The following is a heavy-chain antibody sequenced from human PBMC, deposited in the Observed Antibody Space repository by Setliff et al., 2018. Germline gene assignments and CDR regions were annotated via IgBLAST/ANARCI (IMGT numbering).Heavy chain of an antibody. Sequence: SVKVSCKASGDTFSTYTLSWVRQAPGQGLEWMGGIIPLLETVKYAQKFQGRVTITADKSTSTGYMELSSLRSEDTAMYYCARDGAYCSGGSCYSFDYWGPGTPVTVSS. CDR3: ARDGAYCSGGSCYSFDY. V-gene: IGHV1-69*06. CDR2: IIPLLETV. CDR1: GDTFSTYT. J-gene: IGHJ4*02. D-gene: IGHD2-15*01.